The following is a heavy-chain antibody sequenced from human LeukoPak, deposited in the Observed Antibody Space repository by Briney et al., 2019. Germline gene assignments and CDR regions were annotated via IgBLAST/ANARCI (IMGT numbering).Heavy chain of an antibody. J-gene: IGHJ5*02. CDR1: GGSISSYY. D-gene: IGHD2-15*01. Sequence: SETLSLTCTVSGGSISSYYWSWIRQPAGKGLEWIGRIYTSGSTNYNPSLKSRVTMSVDTSKIQFSLKLSSVTAADTAVYYCAREGCSGGSCYSTLGWFDPWGQGTLVTVSS. CDR2: IYTSGST. CDR3: AREGCSGGSCYSTLGWFDP. V-gene: IGHV4-4*07.